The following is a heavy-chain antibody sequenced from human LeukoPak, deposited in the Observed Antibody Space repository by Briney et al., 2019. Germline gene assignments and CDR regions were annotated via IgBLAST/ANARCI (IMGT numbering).Heavy chain of an antibody. J-gene: IGHJ4*02. CDR2: IYWDDDE. CDR1: GFSLSTSGEG. V-gene: IGHV2-5*02. Sequence: SGPTLFNPTLPLTLTCAFSGFSLSTSGEGVAWSRQPPGQALESLALIYWDDDERYSPSLKSRLTNTKDTPKNQVVLTMTNMDPVDTATYYCAHRLHSRDGYHLRGQGTLVTVSS. D-gene: IGHD5-24*01. CDR3: AHRLHSRDGYHL.